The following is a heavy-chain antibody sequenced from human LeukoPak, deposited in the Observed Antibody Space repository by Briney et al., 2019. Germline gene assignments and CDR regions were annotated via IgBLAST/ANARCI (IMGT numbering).Heavy chain of an antibody. J-gene: IGHJ4*02. D-gene: IGHD6-19*01. V-gene: IGHV1-46*01. CDR1: GYTFTSYY. CDR2: INPSGGST. Sequence: GASVKVSCKTSGYTFTSYYIHWVRQAPGQGLEWMGVINPSGGSTGYPQKFQGRVTMTRDTSTSTVYMELSRLRFEDTAVYYCARDRAVAGFRFDYWGQGTLVTVSS. CDR3: ARDRAVAGFRFDY.